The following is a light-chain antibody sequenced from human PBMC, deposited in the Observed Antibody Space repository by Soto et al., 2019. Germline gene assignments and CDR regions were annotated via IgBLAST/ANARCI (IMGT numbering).Light chain of an antibody. V-gene: IGKV1-12*01. CDR2: AAS. CDR3: LQSDSFPHT. CDR1: QGMSSW. J-gene: IGKJ2*01. Sequence: DIQMTQSPSSVSASVGDRVTITCRASQGMSSWLAWYQQNPGKAPKLLIYAASSLQSGVPSRLSGSGSGTDFTLTISSLQPEDFATYYCLQSDSFPHTFGHGTKLQIK.